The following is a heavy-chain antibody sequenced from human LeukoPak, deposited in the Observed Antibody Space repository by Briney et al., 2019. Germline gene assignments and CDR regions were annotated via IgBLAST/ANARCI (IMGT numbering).Heavy chain of an antibody. CDR1: GFTFSTHW. CDR2: IKGDGTST. CDR3: ARDGLAAAADY. Sequence: PWGSLRLSCTVSGFTFSTHWMRWVRQAPGKGLVWVSHIKGDGTSTNYADSVKGRFTISRDNAKNTLFLQMISLRAEDTAVYYCARDGLAAAADYWGQGTLVTVSS. V-gene: IGHV3-74*01. J-gene: IGHJ4*02. D-gene: IGHD6-13*01.